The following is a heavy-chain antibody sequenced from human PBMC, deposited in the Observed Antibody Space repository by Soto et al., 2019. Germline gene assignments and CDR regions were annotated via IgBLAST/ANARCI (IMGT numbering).Heavy chain of an antibody. D-gene: IGHD3-16*01. CDR3: VRDTMGASAAASLDY. CDR1: GFTFSTYE. Sequence: LRLSCAASGFTFSTYEFNWVRQAPGRGLEWISYISVSGNIIKYAESVKGRFTISRDNAENSLHLHMSNLRVDDTALYFCVRDTMGASAAASLDYWGQGTQVTVSS. V-gene: IGHV3-48*03. J-gene: IGHJ4*02. CDR2: ISVSGNII.